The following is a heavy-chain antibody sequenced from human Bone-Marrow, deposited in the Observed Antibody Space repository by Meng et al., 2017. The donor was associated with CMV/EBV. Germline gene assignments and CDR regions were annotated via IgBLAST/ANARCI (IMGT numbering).Heavy chain of an antibody. D-gene: IGHD2-2*01. V-gene: IGHV3-49*04. Sequence: GESLKISCTVSGLTFGDYANYVMSWARQAPGKGLEWVGFIRSKAYGGTTEYAASVSGRFTISRDDSRSIAYLQMNSLKTEDTAVYYCSRAPGGSCSSTSCYPNDWGQRTLVTVSS. CDR2: IRSKAYGGTT. CDR1: GLTFGDYA. J-gene: IGHJ4*02. CDR3: SRAPGGSCSSTSCYPND.